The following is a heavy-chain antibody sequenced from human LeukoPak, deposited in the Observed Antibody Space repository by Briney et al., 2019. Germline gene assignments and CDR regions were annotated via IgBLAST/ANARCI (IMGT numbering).Heavy chain of an antibody. J-gene: IGHJ6*03. Sequence: PSETLSLTRTVSGYSISSGYYWGWIRQPPGKGLEWIGSIYHSGSTYYNPSLKSRVTISVDTSKNQFSLKLSSVTAADTAVYYCARVAVFGVVSSDYYYYYMDVWGKGTTVTVSS. CDR2: IYHSGST. CDR1: GYSISSGYY. CDR3: ARVAVFGVVSSDYYYYYMDV. D-gene: IGHD3-3*01. V-gene: IGHV4-38-2*02.